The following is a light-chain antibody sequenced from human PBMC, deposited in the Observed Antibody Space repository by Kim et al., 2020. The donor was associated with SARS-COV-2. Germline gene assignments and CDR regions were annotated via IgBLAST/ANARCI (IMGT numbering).Light chain of an antibody. V-gene: IGLV2-14*01. Sequence: QPVLTQPTSVSGSPGQSITISCTGTSSDVGGYNYVSWYQQHPGKAPKLIIYDVTKRPSGVSNRFSGSKSGNTASLTISGLQAEDEADYYCSSCTVSSTYVFGTGTKVTVL. CDR3: SSCTVSSTYV. CDR2: DVT. CDR1: SSDVGGYNY. J-gene: IGLJ1*01.